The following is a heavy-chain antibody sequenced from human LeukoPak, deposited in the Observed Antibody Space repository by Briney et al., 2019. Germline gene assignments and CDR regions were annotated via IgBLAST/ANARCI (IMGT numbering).Heavy chain of an antibody. Sequence: SETLSLTCTVSGGSISSYYWSWIRQPPGKGLEWIGYIYYSGSTNYNPSLKSRVTISVDTSKNQFSLKLSSVTAADTAVYYCARGPSWYYDSSGYYLFDYWGQGTLVTVSS. D-gene: IGHD3-22*01. J-gene: IGHJ4*02. CDR1: GGSISSYY. V-gene: IGHV4-59*01. CDR3: ARGPSWYYDSSGYYLFDY. CDR2: IYYSGST.